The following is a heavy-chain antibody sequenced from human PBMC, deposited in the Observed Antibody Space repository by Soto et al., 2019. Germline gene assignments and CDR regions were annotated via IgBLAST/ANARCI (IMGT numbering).Heavy chain of an antibody. D-gene: IGHD2-15*01. CDR1: GGTFSSYT. CDR2: IIPILGIA. CDR3: ARDVNCSGGSCYTAWFDP. V-gene: IGHV1-69*02. Sequence: QVQLVQSGAEVKKPGTSVKVSCKASGGTFSSYTISWVRQAPGQGLEWMGRIIPILGIATYAQKFQGRVTITADKSTSTAYMELGSLRSEDTAVYYGARDVNCSGGSCYTAWFDPWGQGTMVTVSS. J-gene: IGHJ5*02.